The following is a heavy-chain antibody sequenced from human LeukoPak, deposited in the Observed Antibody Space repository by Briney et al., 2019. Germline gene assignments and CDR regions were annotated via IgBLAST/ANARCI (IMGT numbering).Heavy chain of an antibody. V-gene: IGHV4-30-4*01. CDR1: GGSISRGDYY. Sequence: SQTLSLTCTVSGGSISRGDYYWRWIRQPPGKGLEWIGYIYYSGSTYYNPSLKSRVTISVDTSKNQFSLKLSSVTAADTAVYYCARIERHYYDSSGFWAYYGMDVWGQGTTVTVSS. CDR3: ARIERHYYDSSGFWAYYGMDV. J-gene: IGHJ6*02. CDR2: IYYSGST. D-gene: IGHD3-22*01.